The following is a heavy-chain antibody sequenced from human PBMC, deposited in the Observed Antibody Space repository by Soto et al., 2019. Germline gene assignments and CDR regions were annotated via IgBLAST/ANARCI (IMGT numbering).Heavy chain of an antibody. J-gene: IGHJ4*02. V-gene: IGHV3-23*01. CDR2: SSATGAGT. Sequence: EVQLLESGGGLVQPGGSLRLSCAASGFTFSSYGMTWVRQAPGKVLEWVSFSSATGAGTYYADSVKGRLTISRDNSKNTLYLQMTSLRADDTAVYYCAKDRRAGGNYGFYSDFWGQGALVIVSS. CDR3: AKDRRAGGNYGFYSDF. CDR1: GFTFSSYG. D-gene: IGHD1-7*01.